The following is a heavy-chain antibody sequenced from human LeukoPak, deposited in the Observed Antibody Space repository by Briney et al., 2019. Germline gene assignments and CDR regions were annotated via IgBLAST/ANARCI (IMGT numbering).Heavy chain of an antibody. J-gene: IGHJ5*02. CDR1: GGSFSGYY. CDR2: INHSGST. V-gene: IGHV4-34*01. Sequence: PSETLSLTCAVYGGSFSGYYWSWIRQPPGKGLEWIGEINHSGSTNYNPSLKSRVTISVDTSKNQFSLKLSSVTAADTAVYYCARVELGYCSSTSCYESSWFGTWGQGTLVTVSS. D-gene: IGHD2-2*01. CDR3: ARVELGYCSSTSCYESSWFGT.